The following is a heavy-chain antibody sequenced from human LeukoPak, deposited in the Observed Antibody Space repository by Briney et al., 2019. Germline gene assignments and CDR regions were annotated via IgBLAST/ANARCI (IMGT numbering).Heavy chain of an antibody. V-gene: IGHV1-2*02. CDR2: INPNSGGT. D-gene: IGHD2-8*01. CDR1: GYTFTGYY. CDR3: ARSPFTNDAFDI. Sequence: ASVKVSCKASGYTFTGYYMHWVRQAPGQGLEWMGWINPNSGGTNYAQKFQGRVTMTRDMSTSTVYMELSSLRSEDTAVYYCARSPFTNDAFDIWGQGTMVTVSS. J-gene: IGHJ3*02.